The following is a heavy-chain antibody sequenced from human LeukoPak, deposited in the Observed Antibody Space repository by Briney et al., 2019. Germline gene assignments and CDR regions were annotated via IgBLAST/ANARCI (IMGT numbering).Heavy chain of an antibody. CDR1: GFTFSSYS. V-gene: IGHV3-48*01. CDR3: ARVSWSGYYY. CDR2: ISSSSSTI. J-gene: IGHJ4*02. Sequence: GGSLRLSCAASGFTFSSYSMNWVRQAPGKGLEWVSYISSSSSTIYYADSVKGRFTISRDNAKSSLYLQMNSLRAEDTAVYYCARVSWSGYYYWGQGTLVTVSS. D-gene: IGHD3-3*01.